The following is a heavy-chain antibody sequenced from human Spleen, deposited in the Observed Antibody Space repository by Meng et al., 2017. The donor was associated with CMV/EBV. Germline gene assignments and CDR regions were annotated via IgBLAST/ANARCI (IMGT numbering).Heavy chain of an antibody. Sequence: SETLSLTCAISGDSVSSNSAAWNWIRQSPSRGLEWLGRTYYRSKWYNDYAVSVKSRITINPDTSKNQFSLQLNSVTPEDTAVYYCARALRVLGYCSSTSCYNFGWFDPWGQGTLVTSPQ. J-gene: IGHJ5*02. CDR3: ARALRVLGYCSSTSCYNFGWFDP. V-gene: IGHV6-1*01. D-gene: IGHD2-2*02. CDR2: TYYRSKWYN. CDR1: GDSVSSNSAA.